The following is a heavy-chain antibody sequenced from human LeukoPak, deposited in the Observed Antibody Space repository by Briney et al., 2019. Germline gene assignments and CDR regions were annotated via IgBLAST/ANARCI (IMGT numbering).Heavy chain of an antibody. Sequence: SETLSLTCAVYGGSFSGYYWSWIRQPPGKGLEWIGEINHSGSTNYNPSLKSRVTISVDTSKNQFSLKLSSVTAADTAVYYCARCPVSSANYYYYYMDVWGKGTTVTVSS. V-gene: IGHV4-34*01. J-gene: IGHJ6*03. CDR3: ARCPVSSANYYYYYMDV. D-gene: IGHD5/OR15-5a*01. CDR1: GGSFSGYY. CDR2: INHSGST.